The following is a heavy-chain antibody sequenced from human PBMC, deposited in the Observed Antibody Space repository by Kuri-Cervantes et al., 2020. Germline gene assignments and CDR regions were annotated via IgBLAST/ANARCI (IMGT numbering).Heavy chain of an antibody. J-gene: IGHJ6*03. CDR2: IHRSGSA. CDR1: GGSISGFY. Sequence: SETLSLTCAVYGGSISGFYWSWIRWSPGEGLEWIGEIHRSGSASQNPSLKSRVTISLDTSKNQFSLKLNSVTAADTAVYYCARSHSGYGSPPYYYYYYMDVWGKGTTVTVSS. V-gene: IGHV4-34*01. D-gene: IGHD5-12*01. CDR3: ARSHSGYGSPPYYYYYYMDV.